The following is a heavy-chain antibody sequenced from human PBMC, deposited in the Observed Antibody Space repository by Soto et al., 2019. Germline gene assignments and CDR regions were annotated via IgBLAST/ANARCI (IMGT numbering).Heavy chain of an antibody. Sequence: PGGSLRLSCAASGFIASNYAMSWVRQAPGKGLEWVSGFSGSGGATFYADSVKGRFTISRDSSKNTIYLQMDRLRADDTAVYYCAKAVGDYWSRGTLVTVSS. D-gene: IGHD1-26*01. J-gene: IGHJ4*02. CDR1: GFIASNYA. CDR2: FSGSGGAT. V-gene: IGHV3-23*01. CDR3: AKAVGDY.